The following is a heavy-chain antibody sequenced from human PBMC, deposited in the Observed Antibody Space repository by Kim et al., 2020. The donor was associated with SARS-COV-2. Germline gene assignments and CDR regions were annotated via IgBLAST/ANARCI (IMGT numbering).Heavy chain of an antibody. CDR3: AKGDRRGSGGFFDY. Sequence: GGSLRLSCAASGFTFGSYAMSWVRQAPGKGLEWVSTSSGSGGSTYYADSVKGRFTISRDNSKNTLYLQMNSLRAEDTAVYYCAKGDRRGSGGFFDYWGQGTLVTVSS. J-gene: IGHJ4*02. CDR1: GFTFGSYA. D-gene: IGHD3-10*01. CDR2: SSGSGGST. V-gene: IGHV3-23*01.